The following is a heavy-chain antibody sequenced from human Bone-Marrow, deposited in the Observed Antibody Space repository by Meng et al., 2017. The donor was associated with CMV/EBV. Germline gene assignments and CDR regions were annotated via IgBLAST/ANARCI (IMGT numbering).Heavy chain of an antibody. Sequence: LRLSCATSRCTFNIYALSWLRQAPGKWLEWVSAITDSGFGTFYADSVKGRFTISRDNSKSTLYLQMSSLRAEDTAVYYCARGIGAPDYWGQGTLVTVSS. V-gene: IGHV3-23*01. CDR2: ITDSGFGT. CDR3: ARGIGAPDY. J-gene: IGHJ4*02. D-gene: IGHD3-10*01. CDR1: RCTFNIYA.